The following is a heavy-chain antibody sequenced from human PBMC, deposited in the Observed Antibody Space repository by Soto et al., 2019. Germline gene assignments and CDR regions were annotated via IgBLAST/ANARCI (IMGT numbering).Heavy chain of an antibody. CDR3: ARYDHGIGAFDI. D-gene: IGHD2-8*01. Sequence: ASVKVSCKASGYTFTSYGISWVRQAPGQGLERMGWISAYNGNTNYAQKLQGRVTMTTDTSTSTAYMELRSLRSDDTAVYYCARYDHGIGAFDIWGQGTMVTVSS. CDR2: ISAYNGNT. J-gene: IGHJ3*02. CDR1: GYTFTSYG. V-gene: IGHV1-18*01.